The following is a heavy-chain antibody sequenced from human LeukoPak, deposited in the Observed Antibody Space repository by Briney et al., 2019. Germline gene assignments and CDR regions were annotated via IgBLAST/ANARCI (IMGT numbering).Heavy chain of an antibody. CDR2: ISSSSSTI. J-gene: IGHJ6*02. CDR1: GFTFSSYS. CDR3: AKDISGDYVGGYGMDV. D-gene: IGHD4-17*01. V-gene: IGHV3-48*01. Sequence: GGSLRLSCAASGFTFSSYSMNWVRQAPGKGLEWVSYISSSSSTIYYADSVKGRFTTSRDNAKNSLYLQMNSLRAEDTALYYCAKDISGDYVGGYGMDVWGQGTTVTVSS.